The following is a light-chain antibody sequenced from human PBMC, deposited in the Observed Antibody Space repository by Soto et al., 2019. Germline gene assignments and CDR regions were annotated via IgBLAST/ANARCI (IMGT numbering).Light chain of an antibody. CDR1: SSSIGRNY. J-gene: IGLJ1*01. V-gene: IGLV1-47*02. Sequence: QLVLTQPPSASGTPGQRVTVSCSGSSSSIGRNYVYWFQQLPGTAPKLLIFSNNQRPSGVPDRFSGSKSGTSASLAISGLRSEDEADYYCATWDDNLSGFYVFGTGTKVTVL. CDR2: SNN. CDR3: ATWDDNLSGFYV.